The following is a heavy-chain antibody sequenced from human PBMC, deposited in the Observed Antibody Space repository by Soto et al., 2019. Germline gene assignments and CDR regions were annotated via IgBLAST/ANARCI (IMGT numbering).Heavy chain of an antibody. J-gene: IGHJ4*02. CDR1: GFRHTFSTYA. CDR3: ATVKRGIVPTSGGGFAS. V-gene: IGHV3-23*01. Sequence: EVQLLESVGGLVQPGGSLRLSGAASGFRHTFSTYAMSWLRQAPGKGLEFVAGISPTGGSTYYADSVKGRFTLSRDNSKDALQLQMSSLRAEDAAVYFCATVKRGIVPTSGGGFASWGRGNLVTVSS. CDR2: ISPTGGST. D-gene: IGHD5-12*01.